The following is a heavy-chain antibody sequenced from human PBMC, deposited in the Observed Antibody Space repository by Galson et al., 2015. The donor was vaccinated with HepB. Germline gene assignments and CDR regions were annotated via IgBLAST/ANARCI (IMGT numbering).Heavy chain of an antibody. CDR1: GFTFSSYA. CDR2: ISYDGSNK. J-gene: IGHJ6*02. V-gene: IGHV3-30-3*01. D-gene: IGHD3-10*01. Sequence: SLRLSCAASGFTFSSYAMHWVRQAPGKGLEWVAVISYDGSNKYYADSVKGRFTISRDNSKNTLYLQMNSLRAEDTAVYYCARDVELNGVLLWFGGDPLRYGMDVWGQGTTVTVSS. CDR3: ARDVELNGVLLWFGGDPLRYGMDV.